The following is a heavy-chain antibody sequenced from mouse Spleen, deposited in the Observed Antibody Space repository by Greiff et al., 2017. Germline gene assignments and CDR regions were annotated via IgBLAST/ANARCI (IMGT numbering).Heavy chain of an antibody. CDR2: ISSGGSYT. J-gene: IGHJ2*01. V-gene: IGHV5-6*01. Sequence: EVHLVESGGDLVKPGGSLKLSCAASGFTFSSYGMSWVRQTPDKRLEWVATISSGGSYTYYPDSVKGRFTISRDNAKNTLYLQMSSLRSEDTAMYYCARRGNYTYYFDYWGQGTTLTVSS. CDR3: ARRGNYTYYFDY. D-gene: IGHD2-1*01. CDR1: GFTFSSYG.